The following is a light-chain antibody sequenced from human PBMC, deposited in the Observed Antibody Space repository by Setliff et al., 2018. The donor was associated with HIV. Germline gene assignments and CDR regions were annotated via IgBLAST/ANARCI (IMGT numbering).Light chain of an antibody. J-gene: IGLJ1*01. V-gene: IGLV1-40*01. Sequence: QSVLTQPPSVSGAPGQRVSTSCTGNISNIGAGFDVHWYQHLPGTAPKLLIFGYTNRPSGVPDRFSGSRSGTSASLAIAGLQAEDEADYYCQSSDNSPTNYVFGTGTKVTVL. CDR3: QSSDNSPTNYV. CDR2: GYT. CDR1: ISNIGAGFD.